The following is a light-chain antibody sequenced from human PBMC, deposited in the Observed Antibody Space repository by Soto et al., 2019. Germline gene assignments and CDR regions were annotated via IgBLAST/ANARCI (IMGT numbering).Light chain of an antibody. V-gene: IGLV2-23*01. J-gene: IGLJ1*01. CDR2: EGS. CDR3: FSYAGSSSYV. CDR1: SSDVGSYNL. Sequence: QSVLTQPASVSGSPGQSITISCTGTSSDVGSYNLVSWYQQHPGKSPKLRIYEGSKRPSGVSNRFSGSKSGNTASLTISVLQAEDEADYYCFSYAGSSSYVFGTGTKLTVL.